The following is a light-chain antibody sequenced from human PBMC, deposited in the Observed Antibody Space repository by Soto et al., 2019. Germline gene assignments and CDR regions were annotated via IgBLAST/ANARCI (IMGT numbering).Light chain of an antibody. CDR2: DAS. CDR1: QSISGRY. J-gene: IGKJ4*01. CDR3: QQYGSAPLA. Sequence: ETVLTQSPGTLSLSPGERASLSCRASQSISGRYLAWYQQKPGQAPRLLIYDASSRATGIPDRFSGSGSGTDFLLTISRLEPEDFAVYYCQQYGSAPLALGGGTKVEIK. V-gene: IGKV3-20*01.